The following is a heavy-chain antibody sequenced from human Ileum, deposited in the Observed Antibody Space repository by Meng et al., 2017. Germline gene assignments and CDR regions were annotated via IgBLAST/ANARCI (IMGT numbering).Heavy chain of an antibody. CDR3: ARDHMGSLDY. Sequence: VQLQGSGPGLVRPSETLSRICTVSGGSVSRAGYQWGWIRQPPGKGLEWIGYASTNYNPSLKSRVTISLDTSRNQFSLSLSSVTAADTAVYYCARDHMGSLDYWGQGIVVTVSS. CDR1: GGSVSRAGYQ. D-gene: IGHD1-26*01. CDR2: AST. V-gene: IGHV4-61*08. J-gene: IGHJ4*02.